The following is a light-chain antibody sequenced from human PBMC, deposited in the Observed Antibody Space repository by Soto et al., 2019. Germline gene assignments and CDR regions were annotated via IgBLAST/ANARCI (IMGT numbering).Light chain of an antibody. J-gene: IGKJ5*01. CDR1: QSVSSN. CDR2: GAS. CDR3: QQYNKWPIT. V-gene: IGKV3D-15*01. Sequence: IVGTQSPGTLSVSPGERATLSCRASQSVSSNYLAWYQQKPGQAPRLLIHGASSRATGIPDRFSGSGSGTEFTLTISSLQSEDSAFYYCQQYNKWPITFGQGTRLEIK.